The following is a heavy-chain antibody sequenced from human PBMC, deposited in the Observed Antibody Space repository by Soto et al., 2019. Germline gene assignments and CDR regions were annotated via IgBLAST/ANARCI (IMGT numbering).Heavy chain of an antibody. D-gene: IGHD4-17*01. CDR2: ISGSGGST. CDR3: AKDDYGGNGVYNFHGMDV. CDR1: GFTFSSYA. J-gene: IGHJ6*02. V-gene: IGHV3-23*01. Sequence: GSLRLSCAASGFTFSSYAMSWVRQAPGKGLEWVSAISGSGGSTYYADSVKGRFTISRDNSKNTLYLQMNSLRAEDTAVYYCAKDDYGGNGVYNFHGMDVWGQGTTVTVSS.